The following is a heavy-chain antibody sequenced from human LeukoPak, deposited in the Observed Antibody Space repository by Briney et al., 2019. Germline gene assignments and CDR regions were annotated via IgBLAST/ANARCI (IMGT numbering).Heavy chain of an antibody. CDR3: ARDPTGLIYDYVWGSGFDY. CDR2: IIPILGIA. J-gene: IGHJ4*02. V-gene: IGHV1-69*04. D-gene: IGHD3-16*01. CDR1: GGTFSSYT. Sequence: SVKVSCKASGGTFSSYTISWVRQAPGQGLEWMGRIIPILGIANYAQKFQGRVTITADKSTSTAYMELSSLRSEDTAVHYCARDPTGLIYDYVWGSGFDYWGQGTLVTVSS.